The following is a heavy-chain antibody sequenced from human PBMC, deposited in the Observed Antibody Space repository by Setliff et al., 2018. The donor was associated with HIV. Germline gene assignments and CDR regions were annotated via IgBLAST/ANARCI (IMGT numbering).Heavy chain of an antibody. CDR2: KIDSDGNT. CDR1: GLHVRGAW. J-gene: IGHJ1*01. D-gene: IGHD7-27*01. V-gene: IGHV3-23*01. CDR3: AKDPANKVVPGVEYFQH. Sequence: PGGSLRLSCKPSGLHVRGAWMNWVRQAPGKGLEWVGRVKIDSDGNTYYADSVKGRFTISRGNSKNTVYLQMNSLRVEDTAVYYCAKDPANKVVPGVEYFQHWGQGTLVTVSS.